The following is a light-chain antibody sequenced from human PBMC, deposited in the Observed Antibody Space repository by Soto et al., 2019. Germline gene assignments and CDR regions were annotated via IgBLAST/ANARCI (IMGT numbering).Light chain of an antibody. CDR1: SSNIGSNN. J-gene: IGLJ3*02. CDR3: ASWDDSVNGLV. V-gene: IGLV1-44*01. Sequence: QSVLTQPPSASATPGQRVTISCSGSSSNIGSNNVEWYQHLPGTAPKLLIYSNNQGPSGVPDRFSGSKSDTSASLAISGLQSEDEADYYCASWDDSVNGLVIGGGTKVTVL. CDR2: SNN.